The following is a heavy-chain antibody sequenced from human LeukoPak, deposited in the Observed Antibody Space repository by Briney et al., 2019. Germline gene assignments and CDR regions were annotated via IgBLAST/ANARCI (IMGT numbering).Heavy chain of an antibody. CDR1: GFTFDDYG. J-gene: IGHJ4*02. V-gene: IGHV3-20*04. CDR2: TNWNGGST. D-gene: IGHD3-10*01. CDR3: ARRRVTVVRGVDITSYYFDY. Sequence: PGGSLRLSCAASGFTFDDYGMSWVRQAPGKGLEWVSGTNWNGGSTGYAGSVKGRFTISRDNARNSLYLQMNSLGAEDTALYFCARRRVTVVRGVDITSYYFDYWGQGTLVTVSS.